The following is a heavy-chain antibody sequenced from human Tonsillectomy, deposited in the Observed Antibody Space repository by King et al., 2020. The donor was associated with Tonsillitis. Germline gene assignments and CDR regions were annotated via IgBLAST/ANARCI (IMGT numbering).Heavy chain of an antibody. CDR1: GGSISSGDYY. CDR2: IYYSGST. D-gene: IGHD6-19*01. Sequence: VQLQESGPGLVKPSQTLSLTCTVSGGSISSGDYYWSWIRQPPGKGLEWIGYIYYSGSTYYNPSLKSRVTISVDTSKNQFSLKLSSVTAADTAVYYCARGTGYSSGWYGGNWFDPWGQGTLVTVSS. CDR3: ARGTGYSSGWYGGNWFDP. J-gene: IGHJ5*02. V-gene: IGHV4-30-4*01.